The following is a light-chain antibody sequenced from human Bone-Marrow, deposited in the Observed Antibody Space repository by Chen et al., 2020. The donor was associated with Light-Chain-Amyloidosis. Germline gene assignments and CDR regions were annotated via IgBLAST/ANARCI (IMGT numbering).Light chain of an antibody. J-gene: IGLJ2*01. V-gene: IGLV3-25*03. CDR3: QSADSSGTYEVI. Sequence: SYELPQPPSVSVSPGHTARITCSGDDLPTKYAYWYQQKPGQAPGLVIHRDTERPSGIAERFSGSSSGTTATLTISGVQAEDEADYHCQSADSSGTYEVIFGGGTKLTVL. CDR1: DLPTKY. CDR2: RDT.